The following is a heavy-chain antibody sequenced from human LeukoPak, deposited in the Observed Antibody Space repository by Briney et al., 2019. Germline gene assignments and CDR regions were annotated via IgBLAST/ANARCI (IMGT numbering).Heavy chain of an antibody. D-gene: IGHD6-19*01. CDR3: ARGYIAVAGIDY. CDR1: GGPFSGYY. Sequence: SETLSLTCGVYGGPFSGYYWSWIRRPPGKGLEWIGEITHSGSTDYNPSLKSRVTISVEKSKNQFSLKLTSVTAADTAVYYCARGYIAVAGIDYWGQGTLVTVSS. CDR2: ITHSGST. J-gene: IGHJ4*02. V-gene: IGHV4-34*01.